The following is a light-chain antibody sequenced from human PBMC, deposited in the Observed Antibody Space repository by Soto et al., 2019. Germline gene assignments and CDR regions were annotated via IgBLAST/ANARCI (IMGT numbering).Light chain of an antibody. CDR3: GTWDSSLSDAVV. V-gene: IGLV1-51*01. J-gene: IGLJ2*01. Sequence: QSVVTQPPSVSAAPGRKVTISCSGTSSNIGRNYVAWYQQLPGTAPKLLIYDNDKRPSGIPDRFSGSKSGTSATLGITGLQTGDEADYYCGTWDSSLSDAVVFGEGTKLTVL. CDR1: SSNIGRNY. CDR2: DND.